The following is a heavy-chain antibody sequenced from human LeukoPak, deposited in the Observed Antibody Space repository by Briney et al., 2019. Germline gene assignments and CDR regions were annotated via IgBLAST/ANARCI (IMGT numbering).Heavy chain of an antibody. D-gene: IGHD3-16*02. CDR2: IKEDGSEK. V-gene: IGHV3-7*01. CDR1: GFSFSRDW. J-gene: IGHJ4*02. Sequence: GSLRLSCAASGFSFSRDWMTWVRQAPGKGLEWVANIKEDGSEKYYVDSVTGRFTVSRDNAKNSLYLQMNSLRAEDTAVYYCARAGEITFGGVIGQFDYWGQGTLVTVSS. CDR3: ARAGEITFGGVIGQFDY.